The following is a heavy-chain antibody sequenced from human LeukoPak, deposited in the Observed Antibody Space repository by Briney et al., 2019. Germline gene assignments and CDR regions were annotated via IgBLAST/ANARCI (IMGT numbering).Heavy chain of an antibody. CDR1: GGSISSSSYY. V-gene: IGHV4-39*07. Sequence: SETLSLTCTVSGGSISSSSYYWGWIRQPPGKGLEWIGSIYYSGSTYYNPSLKSRVTISVDTSKNQFSLKLSSVTAADTAVYYCAGGIYDSSGYSSVWGQGTLVTVSS. CDR3: AGGIYDSSGYSSV. D-gene: IGHD3-22*01. J-gene: IGHJ4*02. CDR2: IYYSGST.